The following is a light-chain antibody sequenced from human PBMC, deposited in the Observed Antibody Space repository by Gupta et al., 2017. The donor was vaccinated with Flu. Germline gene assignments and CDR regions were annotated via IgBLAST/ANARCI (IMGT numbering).Light chain of an antibody. Sequence: PATLSLSPAERATLSCRASQTISTYSAWYQQNPGQAPRLLMYDASTSAAGIPARISGSESGTYFTLTISILAPEDFAIYYCQRRSNYMYTFGQGTXLEI. J-gene: IGKJ2*01. V-gene: IGKV3-11*01. CDR2: DAS. CDR1: QTISTY. CDR3: QRRSNYMYT.